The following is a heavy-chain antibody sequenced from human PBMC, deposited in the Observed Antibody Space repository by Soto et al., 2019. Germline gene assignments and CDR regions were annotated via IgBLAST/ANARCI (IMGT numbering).Heavy chain of an antibody. CDR1: GGSISSGGYS. J-gene: IGHJ4*02. CDR3: ASAPVIFGVITIYYFDS. V-gene: IGHV4-30-2*01. CDR2: IYHSGST. Sequence: SETLSLTCAVSGGSISSGGYSWSWIRQPPGKGLEWIGYIYHSGSTYYNPSLKSRVTISVDRSKNQFSLKLSSVTASDTAVYYCASAPVIFGVITIYYFDSWGQGTQVTVSS. D-gene: IGHD3-3*01.